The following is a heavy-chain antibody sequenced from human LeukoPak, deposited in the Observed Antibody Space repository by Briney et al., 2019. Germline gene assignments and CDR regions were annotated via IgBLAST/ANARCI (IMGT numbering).Heavy chain of an antibody. D-gene: IGHD5-24*01. CDR2: ISGSGGST. CDR1: GFTFSSYG. V-gene: IGHV3-23*01. Sequence: GGSLRLSCAASGFTFSSYGMSWVRQAPGKGLEWVSAISGSGGSTYYADSVKGRFTISRDNSKNTLYLQMNSLRAEDTAVYYCAKEPPEGGTRWLQLAYFDYWGQGTLVTVSS. CDR3: AKEPPEGGTRWLQLAYFDY. J-gene: IGHJ4*02.